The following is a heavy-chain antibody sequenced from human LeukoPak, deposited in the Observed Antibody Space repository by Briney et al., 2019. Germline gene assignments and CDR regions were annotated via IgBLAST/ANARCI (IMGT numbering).Heavy chain of an antibody. J-gene: IGHJ3*02. CDR2: IKSDGSST. CDR1: GFTFSSYW. Sequence: GGSLRLSCAASGFTFSSYWMHWVRQAPGKGLVWVSRIKSDGSSTSYADSVKGRFTISRDNAKNTLYLQMNSLRAEDTAVYYCARVAAASGAFDIWGQGTMVTVSS. CDR3: ARVAAASGAFDI. D-gene: IGHD6-13*01. V-gene: IGHV3-74*01.